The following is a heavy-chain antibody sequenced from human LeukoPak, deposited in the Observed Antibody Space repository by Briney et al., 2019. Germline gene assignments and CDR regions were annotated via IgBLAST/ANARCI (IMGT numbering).Heavy chain of an antibody. CDR2: ISNSSSYI. D-gene: IGHD4-17*01. J-gene: IGHJ4*02. Sequence: PGGSLRLSCAASGFTFGSYSMNWVRQAPGKGLEWVSSISNSSSYIYYADSVKGRFTISRDNAKNSLYLQMNSLRAEDTAVYYCARDLGYGDYVSHYYFDYWGQGTLVTVSS. CDR3: ARDLGYGDYVSHYYFDY. CDR1: GFTFGSYS. V-gene: IGHV3-21*01.